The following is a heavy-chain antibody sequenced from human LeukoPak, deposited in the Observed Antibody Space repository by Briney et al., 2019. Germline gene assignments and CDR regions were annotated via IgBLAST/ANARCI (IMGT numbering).Heavy chain of an antibody. CDR1: GFTFASYS. V-gene: IGHV3-21*01. D-gene: IGHD1-1*01. CDR2: ISGDSTYI. CDR3: ESVSGRLERQSDLDY. J-gene: IGHJ4*02. Sequence: GGSLRLSCAASGFTFASYSMNWVRQAPGKGLEWVSSISGDSTYIYNAGSVKGRFTISRDNAQASLYLQMISLRADDTAVYLCESVSGRLERQSDLDYWGQGTLVIVSS.